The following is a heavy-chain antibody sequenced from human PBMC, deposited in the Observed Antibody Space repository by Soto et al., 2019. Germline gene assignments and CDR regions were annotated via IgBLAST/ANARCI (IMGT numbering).Heavy chain of an antibody. Sequence: GGSLRLSCAASRSTFSSYAMSWVRQAPGKGLEWVSAISGTSPSTYYADSVQGRFTISRDSSRKTLFLQMNTLRAEDTAVYFCAIRIFGVEYWGQGTQVTVSS. CDR2: ISGTSPST. CDR1: RSTFSSYA. V-gene: IGHV3-23*01. J-gene: IGHJ4*02. D-gene: IGHD3-3*01. CDR3: AIRIFGVEY.